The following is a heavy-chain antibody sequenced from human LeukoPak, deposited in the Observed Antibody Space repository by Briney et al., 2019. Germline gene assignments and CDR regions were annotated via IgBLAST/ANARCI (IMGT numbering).Heavy chain of an antibody. J-gene: IGHJ4*02. D-gene: IGHD6-19*01. CDR1: GGSISSSSYY. CDR3: ARHPGRIAVAGFDY. CDR2: IYYSGST. V-gene: IGHV4-39*01. Sequence: PSETLSLTCTVSGGSISSSSYYWGWIRQPPGKGLEWIGSIYYSGSTYYNPSLKSRVTISVDTSKNQFSLKLSSVTAADTAVYYRARHPGRIAVAGFDYWGQETLVTVSS.